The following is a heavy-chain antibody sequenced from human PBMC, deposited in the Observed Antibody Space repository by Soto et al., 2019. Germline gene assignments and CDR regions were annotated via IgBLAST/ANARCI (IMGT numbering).Heavy chain of an antibody. CDR2: FNSYNGDA. V-gene: IGHV1-18*01. J-gene: IGHJ4*02. CDR1: GYTFSNYG. D-gene: IGHD3-3*01. Sequence: EASVEVSCKASGYTFSNYGISWVLQAPGQGLEWMGWFNSYNGDATYAQNLQGRVTMTTDTSTSTAYMELWSLRSDDTAVYYCAKTYYDFPSGYYFDYWGQGALVTVSS. CDR3: AKTYYDFPSGYYFDY.